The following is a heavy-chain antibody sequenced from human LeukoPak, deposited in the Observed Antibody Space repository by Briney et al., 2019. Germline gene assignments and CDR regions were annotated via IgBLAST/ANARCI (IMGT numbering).Heavy chain of an antibody. V-gene: IGHV4-4*07. J-gene: IGHJ4*02. D-gene: IGHD3/OR15-3a*01. CDR2: IYTSGST. CDR1: GGPISYYY. CDR3: ARHLRWTTLDY. Sequence: SETLSLTCTVSGGPISYYYWSWIRQPAGKGLEWIGRIYTSGSTNYNPSLKSRVTMSVDTSKNQFSLKLSSVTAADTAVYYCARHLRWTTLDYWGQGTLVTVSS.